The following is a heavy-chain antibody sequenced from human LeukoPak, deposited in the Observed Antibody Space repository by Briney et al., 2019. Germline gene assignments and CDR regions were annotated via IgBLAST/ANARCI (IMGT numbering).Heavy chain of an antibody. Sequence: SVKVSLKSSGGTFSSYTISWVRQAPGQGLEWVGRIIAILGIANYAQKFQGRVTITADKSTSTAYMELGSLRSEDTAVYYCARGKGDYRLIYWGQGTLVTVSS. CDR3: ARGKGDYRLIY. V-gene: IGHV1-69*02. D-gene: IGHD4-11*01. CDR2: IIAILGIA. J-gene: IGHJ4*02. CDR1: GGTFSSYT.